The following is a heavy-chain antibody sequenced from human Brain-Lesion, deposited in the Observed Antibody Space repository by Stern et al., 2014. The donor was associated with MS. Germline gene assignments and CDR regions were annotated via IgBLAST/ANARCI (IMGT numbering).Heavy chain of an antibody. CDR2: IFNSGST. D-gene: IGHD2-2*01. J-gene: IGHJ6*02. CDR3: ARGRVVPGFQYYATDV. CDR1: GGSISSGGYY. Sequence: VQLVESGPGLVKPSQTLSLSCTVSGGSISSGGYYWSWIRQPAGKGLEWTGRIFNSGSTSYNPSLKSRVTIPIDASKTQFSLRLTSMTAADTAVYYCARGRVVPGFQYYATDVWGQGTTVIVS. V-gene: IGHV4-61*02.